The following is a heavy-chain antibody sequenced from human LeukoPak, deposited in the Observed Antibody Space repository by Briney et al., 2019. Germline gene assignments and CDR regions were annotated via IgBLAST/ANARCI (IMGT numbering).Heavy chain of an antibody. CDR3: ARAGIIAAAGTPLHYYYYYLDV. D-gene: IGHD6-13*01. CDR2: IYQSGST. V-gene: IGHV4-38-2*02. J-gene: IGHJ6*03. CDR1: GYSISSGYY. Sequence: SETLSLTCTVSGYSISSGYYWAWIRQPPGKGLEYIGSIYQSGSTYYNPSLKSRVTISVDTSKNQFSLKLSSVTAADTAVYYCARAGIIAAAGTPLHYYYYYLDVWGKGTTVTVSS.